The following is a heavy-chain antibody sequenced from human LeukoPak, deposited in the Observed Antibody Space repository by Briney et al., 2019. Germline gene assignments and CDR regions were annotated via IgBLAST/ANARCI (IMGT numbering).Heavy chain of an antibody. CDR1: GYTFTGYY. J-gene: IGHJ5*02. CDR2: INPNSGGT. CDR3: AREGDRLWFGEFTTPNWFDP. Sequence: ALVKVSCKASGYTFTGYYMHWVRQAPGQGLEWMGWINPNSGGTNYAQEFQGRVTMTRDTSISTAYMELSRLRSDDTAVYYCAREGDRLWFGEFTTPNWFDPWGQGTLVTVSS. V-gene: IGHV1-2*02. D-gene: IGHD3-10*01.